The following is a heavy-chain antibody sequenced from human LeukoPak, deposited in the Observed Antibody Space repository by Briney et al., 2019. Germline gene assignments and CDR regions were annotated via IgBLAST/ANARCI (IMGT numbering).Heavy chain of an antibody. Sequence: GGSPRLSCAASGFTFSSYAMHWVRQAPGKGLEWVAVISYDGSNKYYADSVKGRFTISRDNSKNTLYLQMNSLRAEDTAVYYCARSIVVVPAAMPEYFQHWGQGTLVTVSS. CDR1: GFTFSSYA. CDR2: ISYDGSNK. J-gene: IGHJ1*01. V-gene: IGHV3-30*04. D-gene: IGHD2-2*01. CDR3: ARSIVVVPAAMPEYFQH.